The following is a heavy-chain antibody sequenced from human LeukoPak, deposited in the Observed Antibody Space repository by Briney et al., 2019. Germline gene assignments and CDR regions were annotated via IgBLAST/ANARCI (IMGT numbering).Heavy chain of an antibody. CDR3: ARVGGGYYYDSSGYLDY. CDR1: GFAFSSYI. V-gene: IGHV3-21*01. Sequence: GGALRHSCAASGFAFSSYIMNWVRQAPGKGLEGVSSISSSSSYIYYADSVKGRFTISRDNAKNSLYLQMNSLRAEDTAVYYCARVGGGYYYDSSGYLDYWGQGTLVTVSS. D-gene: IGHD3-22*01. CDR2: ISSSSSYI. J-gene: IGHJ4*02.